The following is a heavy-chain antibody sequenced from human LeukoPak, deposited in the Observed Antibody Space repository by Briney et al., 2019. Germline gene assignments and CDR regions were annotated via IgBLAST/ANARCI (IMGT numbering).Heavy chain of an antibody. CDR2: IDISGST. J-gene: IGHJ2*01. V-gene: IGHV4-4*07. CDR3: ARDLLADYGDYVLNWYFDL. CDR1: GDSISNYY. D-gene: IGHD4-17*01. Sequence: PSETLSLTCTVSGDSISNYYWSWIRQPAGKGLGWIGRIDISGSTNNNPSLKRRVSMSVDTSKNQFSLNLSSVTAADTAVYYCARDLLADYGDYVLNWYFDLWGRGTLVTVSS.